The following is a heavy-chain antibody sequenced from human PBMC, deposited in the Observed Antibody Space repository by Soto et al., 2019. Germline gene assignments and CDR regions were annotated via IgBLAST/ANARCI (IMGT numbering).Heavy chain of an antibody. CDR1: GGTFSSYT. CDR3: ARALTVGATVDY. J-gene: IGHJ4*02. D-gene: IGHD1-26*01. CDR2: IIPILGIA. Sequence: QVQLVQSGAEVKKPGSSVKVSCKASGGTFSSYTISWVRQAPGQGLEWMGRIIPILGIAKYAQKFQGRVTITADNSTSTAYMELSSLRSADTAVYYCARALTVGATVDYWGLGTLVTVSS. V-gene: IGHV1-69*02.